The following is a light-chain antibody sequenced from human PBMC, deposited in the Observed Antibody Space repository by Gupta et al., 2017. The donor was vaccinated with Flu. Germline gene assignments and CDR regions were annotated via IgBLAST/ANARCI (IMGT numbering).Light chain of an antibody. V-gene: IGKV3-20*01. CDR2: DAS. CDR3: QQYGRAPRS. J-gene: IGKJ5*01. CDR1: QSISSSD. Sequence: EIVLTQSPVTLSLSPGERATLSCRASQSISSSDLAWYQQKPGQAPRLLIFDASSRATGIPDRFSGSGSATDFTLTISRLEPEDFAVYYCQQYGRAPRSFGQGTRLDIE.